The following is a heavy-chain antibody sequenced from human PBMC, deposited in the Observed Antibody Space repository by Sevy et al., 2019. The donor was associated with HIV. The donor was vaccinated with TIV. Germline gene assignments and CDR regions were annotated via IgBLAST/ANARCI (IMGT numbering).Heavy chain of an antibody. CDR2: ISGSGGST. CDR3: AKDGGSQEDGYYDFWSGYYNYYGMDV. V-gene: IGHV3-23*01. Sequence: GGSLRLSFAASGFTFSSYAMSWVRQAPGKGLEWVSAISGSGGSTYYADSMKGRFTISRDNSKNTLYLQMNSLRAEDTAVYYCAKDGGSQEDGYYDFWSGYYNYYGMDVWGQGTTVTVSS. J-gene: IGHJ6*02. D-gene: IGHD3-3*01. CDR1: GFTFSSYA.